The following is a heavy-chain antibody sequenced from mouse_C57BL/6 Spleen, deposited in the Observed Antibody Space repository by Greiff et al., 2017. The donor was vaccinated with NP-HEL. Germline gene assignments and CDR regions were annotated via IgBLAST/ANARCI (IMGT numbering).Heavy chain of an antibody. CDR1: GYTFTDYE. V-gene: IGHV1-15*01. CDR3: TRYYGSSSFAY. Sequence: QVQLKESGAELVRPGASVTLSCKASGYTFTDYEMHWVKQTPVHGLEWIGANDPETGGTAYNQKFKGKAILTADKSSSTAYMELRSLTSEDSAVYYCTRYYGSSSFAYWGQGTLVTVSA. J-gene: IGHJ3*01. D-gene: IGHD1-1*01. CDR2: NDPETGGT.